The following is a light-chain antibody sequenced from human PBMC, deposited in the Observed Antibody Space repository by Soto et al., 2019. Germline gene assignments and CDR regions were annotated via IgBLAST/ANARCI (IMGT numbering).Light chain of an antibody. Sequence: EIVLTQSPATLSLSPGERATLSCSASQSVSSYLAWYQQKPGQAPRLLIYDASNRATGIPARFSGSGSGTDFTLTIRSLEPEDFAVYYCQQRSNWPPITFGQGTRREIK. CDR2: DAS. CDR3: QQRSNWPPIT. J-gene: IGKJ5*01. CDR1: QSVSSY. V-gene: IGKV3-11*01.